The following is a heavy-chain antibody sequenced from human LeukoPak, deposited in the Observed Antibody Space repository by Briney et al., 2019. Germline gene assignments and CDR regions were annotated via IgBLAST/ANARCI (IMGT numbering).Heavy chain of an antibody. V-gene: IGHV3-53*01. D-gene: IGHD3-3*01. CDR2: IYAGGST. J-gene: IGHJ4*02. CDR1: GFTVSSNY. CDR3: ARDWSHRCFDY. Sequence: GGSLRLSCAASGFTVSSNYMSWVRQAPGKGLEWVSVIYAGGSTYYADSVKGRFTISRDNSKNTLYLQMNSLRAEDTAVYYCARDWSHRCFDYWGQGALVTVSS.